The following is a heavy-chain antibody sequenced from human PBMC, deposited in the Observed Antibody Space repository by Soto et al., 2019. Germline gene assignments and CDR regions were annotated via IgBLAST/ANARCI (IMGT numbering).Heavy chain of an antibody. Sequence: LSLTCTVSGGSVSSGSYYWSWIRQPPGKGLEWIGYIYYSGSTNYNPSLKSRVTISVDTSKNQFSLKLSSVTAADTAVYYCARDMVRGVIKYPYGMDVWGQGTTVTVSS. D-gene: IGHD3-10*01. CDR1: GGSVSSGSYY. CDR3: ARDMVRGVIKYPYGMDV. V-gene: IGHV4-61*01. J-gene: IGHJ6*02. CDR2: IYYSGST.